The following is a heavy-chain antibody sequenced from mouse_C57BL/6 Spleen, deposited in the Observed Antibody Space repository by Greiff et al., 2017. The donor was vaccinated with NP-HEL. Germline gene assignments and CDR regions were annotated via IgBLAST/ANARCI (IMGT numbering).Heavy chain of an antibody. D-gene: IGHD1-1*01. CDR1: GYTFTDYN. J-gene: IGHJ2*01. CDR2: INPNNGGT. Sequence: EVKLQESGPELVKPGASVKMSCKASGYTFTDYNMHWVKQSHGKSLEWIGYINPNNGGTSYNQKFKGKATLTVNKSSSTAYMELRSLTSEDSAVDYCARETLDGSSYGLDYWGQGTTLTVSS. V-gene: IGHV1-22*01. CDR3: ARETLDGSSYGLDY.